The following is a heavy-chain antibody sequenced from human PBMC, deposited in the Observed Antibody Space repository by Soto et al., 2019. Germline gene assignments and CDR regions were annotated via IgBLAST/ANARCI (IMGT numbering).Heavy chain of an antibody. J-gene: IGHJ6*02. Sequence: GGSLRLSCAASGFTFSSHSMNWVRQAPGKGLEWVSSISSSSSYIYYEDSAKGRFTIPRENDKNSLYLQMNSLRGEDTAVYDWATDGSGIAAAAVTDEYYYYGMDVWGQGTTVTVSS. CDR1: GFTFSSHS. V-gene: IGHV3-21*01. CDR2: ISSSSSYI. CDR3: ATDGSGIAAAAVTDEYYYYGMDV. D-gene: IGHD6-13*01.